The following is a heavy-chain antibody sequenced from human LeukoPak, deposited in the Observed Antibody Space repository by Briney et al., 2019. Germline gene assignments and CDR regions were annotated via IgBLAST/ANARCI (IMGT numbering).Heavy chain of an antibody. CDR2: IIPILGIA. J-gene: IGHJ4*02. CDR3: ARGFPSGKQWLTN. Sequence: SVKVSCKASGGTFSSYAISWVRQAPGQGLEWMGRIIPILGIANYAQKFQGRVTITADKSTSTAYMELSSLRSDDTAVYYCARGFPSGKQWLTNWGQGTLVTVSS. CDR1: GGTFSSYA. V-gene: IGHV1-69*04. D-gene: IGHD6-19*01.